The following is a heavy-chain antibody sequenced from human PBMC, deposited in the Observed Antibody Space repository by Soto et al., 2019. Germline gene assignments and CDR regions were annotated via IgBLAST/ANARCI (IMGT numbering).Heavy chain of an antibody. Sequence: PSETLSLTCTVSGGSISSGGYYWSWIRQHPGKGLEWIGYIYYSGSTYYNPSLKSRVTISVDTSKNQFSLKLSSVTAADTAVYYCARGYDSSGYTPAWFDPWGQGTLVTVSS. CDR2: IYYSGST. V-gene: IGHV4-31*03. CDR3: ARGYDSSGYTPAWFDP. CDR1: GGSISSGGYY. J-gene: IGHJ5*02. D-gene: IGHD3-22*01.